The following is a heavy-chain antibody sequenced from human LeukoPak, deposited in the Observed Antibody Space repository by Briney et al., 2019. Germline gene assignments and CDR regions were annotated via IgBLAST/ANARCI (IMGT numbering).Heavy chain of an antibody. J-gene: IGHJ4*02. D-gene: IGHD3-16*02. Sequence: ASVKVSCKTFGDTFSYHSISWVRQAPGQGLEWMGWISAYNGNTNYAQKLQGRVTMTTDTSTSTAYMELRSLRSDDTAVYYCARDAMITLGGVIASPFDYWGQGTLVTVSS. CDR3: ARDAMITLGGVIASPFDY. CDR2: ISAYNGNT. V-gene: IGHV1-18*01. CDR1: GDTFSYHS.